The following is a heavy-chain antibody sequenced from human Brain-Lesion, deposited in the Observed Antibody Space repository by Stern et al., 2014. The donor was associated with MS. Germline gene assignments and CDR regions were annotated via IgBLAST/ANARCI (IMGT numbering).Heavy chain of an antibody. CDR1: GFTFSRYW. D-gene: IGHD2-2*01. CDR2: IKEDGSEK. J-gene: IGHJ6*02. V-gene: IGHV3-7*01. CDR3: ARRVLVAMGGYPKTLDV. Sequence: EVQLVESGGVLVQPGGSLKLSCAASGFTFSRYWMTWVRQAPGKGLEWVANIKEDGSEKYYVDSVKGRFTMSRVNAKNSLYLQMNSLRAEDTAVYYCARRVLVAMGGYPKTLDVWGRGTTVTVSS.